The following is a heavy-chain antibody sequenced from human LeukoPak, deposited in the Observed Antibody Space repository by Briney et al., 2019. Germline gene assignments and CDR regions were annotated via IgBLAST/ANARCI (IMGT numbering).Heavy chain of an antibody. Sequence: ASVKVSCKASGYTFTSYDINWVRQATGQGLEWMGWMNPNGGNTGYAQKFQGRVTMTRNTSISTAYMELSSLRSEDTAVYYCARGRYYDILTGYHYPEFDYWGQGTLVTVSS. CDR1: GYTFTSYD. CDR3: ARGRYYDILTGYHYPEFDY. CDR2: MNPNGGNT. D-gene: IGHD3-9*01. V-gene: IGHV1-8*01. J-gene: IGHJ4*02.